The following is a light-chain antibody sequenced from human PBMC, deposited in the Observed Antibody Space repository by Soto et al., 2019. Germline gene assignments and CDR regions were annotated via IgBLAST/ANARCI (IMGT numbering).Light chain of an antibody. Sequence: EIVFTQSPATLSFPPVERSTLARRASQSVSGYLAWYQQKPGQAPRLLIYDGSHRATGIPARFSGSGSGTDFTLTISGLEPEDFAVYYCQQRSNWLISFGPGTKVDNK. CDR2: DGS. J-gene: IGKJ3*01. V-gene: IGKV3-11*01. CDR1: QSVSGY. CDR3: QQRSNWLIS.